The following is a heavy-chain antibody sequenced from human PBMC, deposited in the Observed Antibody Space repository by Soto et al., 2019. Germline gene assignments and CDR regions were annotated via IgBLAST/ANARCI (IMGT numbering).Heavy chain of an antibody. CDR1: GFTVSSNY. D-gene: IGHD3-16*01. CDR3: AREALGEGYAFDI. Sequence: GGSLRLSCAASGFTVSSNYMSWVRQAPGKGLEWVSVIYSGGSTYYADSVKGRFTISRDNSKNTLYLQMNSLRAEDTAVYYCAREALGEGYAFDIWGQGTMVTVSS. V-gene: IGHV3-53*01. CDR2: IYSGGST. J-gene: IGHJ3*02.